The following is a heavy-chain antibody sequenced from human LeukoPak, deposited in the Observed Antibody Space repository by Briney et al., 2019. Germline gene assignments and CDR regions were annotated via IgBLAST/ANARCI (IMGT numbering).Heavy chain of an antibody. J-gene: IGHJ4*02. V-gene: IGHV3-21*01. CDR3: ARTYYDFWSGSGRMGY. CDR1: GFTFNSYS. D-gene: IGHD3-3*01. CDR2: MSNSGSYI. Sequence: GGSLRLSCAASGFTFNSYSMNWVRQAPGKGLEWVSSMSNSGSYIYYADSVKGRFTISRDNAKNSLYLQMNSLRAEDTAVYYCARTYYDFWSGSGRMGYWGQGTLVTVSS.